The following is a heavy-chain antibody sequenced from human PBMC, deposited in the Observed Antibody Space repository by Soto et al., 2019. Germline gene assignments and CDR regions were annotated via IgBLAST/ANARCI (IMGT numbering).Heavy chain of an antibody. CDR2: IYYSGST. Sequence: SETLSLTCTVSGGSISSGGYYWSWIRQHPGKGLEWIGYIYYSGSTYYNPSLKSRVTISVDTSKNQFSLKLSSVTAADTAVYYCARDKRIAAAWFFGMDVWGQGTTVTVSS. V-gene: IGHV4-31*03. CDR3: ARDKRIAAAWFFGMDV. J-gene: IGHJ6*02. CDR1: GGSISSGGYY. D-gene: IGHD6-13*01.